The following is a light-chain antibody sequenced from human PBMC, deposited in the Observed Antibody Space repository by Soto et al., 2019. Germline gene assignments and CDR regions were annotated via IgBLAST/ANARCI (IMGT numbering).Light chain of an antibody. Sequence: DIQMTHSPSTMSASLGDRVTITCRASQSISSWLAWYQQKPGKAPKLLIYDASSLESGVPSRFSGSGSGTEFTLTISSLQPDDFATYYCQQYNSYWKCGQGTKGDI. J-gene: IGKJ1*01. CDR3: QQYNSYWK. CDR2: DAS. CDR1: QSISSW. V-gene: IGKV1-5*01.